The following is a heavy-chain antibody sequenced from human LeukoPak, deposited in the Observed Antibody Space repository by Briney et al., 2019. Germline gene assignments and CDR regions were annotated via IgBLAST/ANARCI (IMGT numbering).Heavy chain of an antibody. D-gene: IGHD3/OR15-3a*01. J-gene: IGHJ4*02. V-gene: IGHV4-34*01. CDR1: GGSFSGYY. CDR2: INHSGST. Sequence: SETLSLTCAVYGGSFSGYYWSWIRQPPGKGLEWIWEINHSGSTTYNPSLKSQVSISIDTSKNQFSLRLTSVTAADTAVYYCARQTGSGLFILPGGQGTLVTVSS. CDR3: ARQTGSGLFILP.